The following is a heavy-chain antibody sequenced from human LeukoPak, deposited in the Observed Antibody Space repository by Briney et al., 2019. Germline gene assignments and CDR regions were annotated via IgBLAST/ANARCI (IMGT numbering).Heavy chain of an antibody. CDR1: GGSISSYY. J-gene: IGHJ4*02. Sequence: PSETLSLTCTVSGGSISSYYWSWIRQPPGMGLEWIGYIYYSGSTNYNPSLKSRVTISVDTSKNQFSLKLSSVTAADTAVYYCARHSRGYFDYWGQGTLVTVSS. CDR3: ARHSRGYFDY. CDR2: IYYSGST. V-gene: IGHV4-59*01.